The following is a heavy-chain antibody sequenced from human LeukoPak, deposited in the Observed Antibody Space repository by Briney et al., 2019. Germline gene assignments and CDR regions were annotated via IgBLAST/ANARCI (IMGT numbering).Heavy chain of an antibody. CDR1: GFVFSNFE. CDR2: IPTDDNPT. V-gene: IGHV3-74*01. CDR3: ARDHYFKIDY. Sequence: QTGGSLRLSCAASGFVFSNFEMHWVRQPPGKGLVWVSRIPTDDNPTNYADFVQGRFTISRDNAKNTVYLQMNNLRAEDTAVYYCARDHYFKIDYWGQGTLVTVSS. D-gene: IGHD2/OR15-2a*01. J-gene: IGHJ4*02.